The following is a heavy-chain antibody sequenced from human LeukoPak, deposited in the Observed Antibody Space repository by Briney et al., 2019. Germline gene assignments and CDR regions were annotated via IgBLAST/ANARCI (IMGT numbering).Heavy chain of an antibody. CDR1: GFNFGEVS. J-gene: IGHJ4*02. CDR3: AKLSGTGNYYGYLES. D-gene: IGHD3-10*01. Sequence: GGSLRLSCAASGFNFGEVSIHWVSQVPGKGLEWISFINWDGQTTFYADSVKGRFTVSRDNSRDSLYLQMDSLGTEDTAFYYCAKLSGTGNYYGYLESWGQGTLVTVSS. CDR2: INWDGQTT. V-gene: IGHV3-43*01.